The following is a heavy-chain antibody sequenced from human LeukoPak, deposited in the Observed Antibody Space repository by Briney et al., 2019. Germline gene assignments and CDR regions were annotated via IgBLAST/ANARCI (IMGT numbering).Heavy chain of an antibody. V-gene: IGHV3-64*01. CDR1: GFTFSSYA. CDR3: ARRHNIVGYFDY. CDR2: ISSNGGST. Sequence: GSPRLSCAASGFTFSSYAMHWVRQAPGKGLEYVSAISSNGGSTCYANSVKGRFTISRDNSKKTLYLQMGSLRAEDMAVYYCARRHNIVGYFDYWGQGTLVSSSS. D-gene: IGHD1-14*01. J-gene: IGHJ4*02.